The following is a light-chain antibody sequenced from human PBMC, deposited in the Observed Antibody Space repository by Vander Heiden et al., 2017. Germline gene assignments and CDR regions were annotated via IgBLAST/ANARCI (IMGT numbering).Light chain of an antibody. CDR1: QSIGSF. Sequence: DIQMTQSPSSLSASVGDRVTITCRASQSIGSFLNWYQHKPGKAPNLLIYDASTLQSGVPSRFSGSGSGTDFTLTIRSLQPDDFATYYCQQGDSTPITFGQGTRLEIK. CDR2: DAS. CDR3: QQGDSTPIT. J-gene: IGKJ5*01. V-gene: IGKV1-39*01.